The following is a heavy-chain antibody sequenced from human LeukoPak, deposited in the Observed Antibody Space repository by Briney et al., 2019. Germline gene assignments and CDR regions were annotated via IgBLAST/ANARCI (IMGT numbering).Heavy chain of an antibody. D-gene: IGHD3-3*01. CDR2: IYHSGST. V-gene: IGHV4-38-2*01. Sequence: SETLSLTCAVSGYSISSGYYWAWIRQPPGKGLEWIGSIYHSGSTYYNPSLKSRVTISVDTSKNQFSLKLSSVTAADTAVYYCARQSLYYDFWSALDYYMDVWGKGTTVTVSS. CDR3: ARQSLYYDFWSALDYYMDV. CDR1: GYSISSGYY. J-gene: IGHJ6*03.